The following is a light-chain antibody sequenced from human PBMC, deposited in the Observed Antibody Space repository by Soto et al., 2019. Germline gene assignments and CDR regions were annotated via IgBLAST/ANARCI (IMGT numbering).Light chain of an antibody. CDR2: DVS. Sequence: QSVLTQPRSVSGSPGQSVTISCTGTSSDVGGYNYVSWYQQHPGTAPKLMIYDVSKRPSGVPDRFSGSKSGNTASLTISGLQAEDEADYYCCSYAGSYTSYVFGTGTKLTVL. CDR3: CSYAGSYTSYV. V-gene: IGLV2-11*01. J-gene: IGLJ1*01. CDR1: SSDVGGYNY.